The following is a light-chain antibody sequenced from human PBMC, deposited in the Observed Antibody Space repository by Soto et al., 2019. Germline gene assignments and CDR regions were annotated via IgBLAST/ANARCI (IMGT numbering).Light chain of an antibody. Sequence: IQLTQSPSSLSTSVCGSVPITCRASQSISNFLTWYQHKPGKAPDLLIYAASTRFSGVPSRFRGSGSGTDFTLTITSLQPEDFAAYYCQQSYRAPYTFGQGTKVDIK. CDR2: AAS. V-gene: IGKV1-39*01. CDR1: QSISNF. CDR3: QQSYRAPYT. J-gene: IGKJ2*01.